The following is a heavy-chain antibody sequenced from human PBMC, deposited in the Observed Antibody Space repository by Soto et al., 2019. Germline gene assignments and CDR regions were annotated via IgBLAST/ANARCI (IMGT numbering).Heavy chain of an antibody. D-gene: IGHD5-18*01. CDR2: INHSGRT. V-gene: IGHV4-34*01. CDR3: ARGANKGGYSYGRDY. CDR1: GGSISGYF. Sequence: QVQLQQWGAGLLKPSETLSLTCAVYGGSISGYFWSWVRQPPGKGLEWIGEINHSGRTNYNPSLKSRATISLDTPHNQLSLKLSSVTAADTAVYSCARGANKGGYSYGRDYWGQGTLGTVSS. J-gene: IGHJ4*02.